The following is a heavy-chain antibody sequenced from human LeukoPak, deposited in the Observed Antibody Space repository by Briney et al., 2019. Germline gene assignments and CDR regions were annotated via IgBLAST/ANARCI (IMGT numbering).Heavy chain of an antibody. J-gene: IGHJ4*02. Sequence: GGSLRLSCAASGFTFSSYAMSWVRQAPGKGLEWVANIKQDGSEKYYVDSVKGRFTISRDNAKNSLYLQMNSLRAEDTAVYYCARDLTEGVGFDYWGQGTLVTVSS. CDR1: GFTFSSYA. CDR2: IKQDGSEK. D-gene: IGHD1-26*01. CDR3: ARDLTEGVGFDY. V-gene: IGHV3-7*01.